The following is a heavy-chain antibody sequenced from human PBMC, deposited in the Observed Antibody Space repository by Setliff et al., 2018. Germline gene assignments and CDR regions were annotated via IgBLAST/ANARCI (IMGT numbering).Heavy chain of an antibody. CDR3: ARTGTYRYFDY. D-gene: IGHD1-1*01. Sequence: SETLSLTCAVSGDSISSGNWWSWVRQPPEKGLEWIGEINHSGNTNYNPSLKSRVTISVDKSTNQFSLNLRSVTAADTAVYYCARTGTYRYFDYWGQGTQVTVSS. CDR1: GDSISSGNW. J-gene: IGHJ4*02. V-gene: IGHV4-4*02. CDR2: INHSGNT.